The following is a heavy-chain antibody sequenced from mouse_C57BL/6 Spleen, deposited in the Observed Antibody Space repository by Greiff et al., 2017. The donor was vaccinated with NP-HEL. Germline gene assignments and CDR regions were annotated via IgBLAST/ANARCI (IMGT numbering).Heavy chain of an antibody. D-gene: IGHD2-1*01. J-gene: IGHJ3*01. CDR1: GYTFTDYE. V-gene: IGHV1-15*01. CDR2: IDPETGGT. Sequence: SGAELVRPGASVTLSCKASGYTFTDYEMHWVKQTPVHGLEWIGAIDPETGGTAYNQKFKGKAILTADKSSSTAYMELRSLTSEDSAVYYCTRGAYGNYLAWFAYWGQGTLVTVSA. CDR3: TRGAYGNYLAWFAY.